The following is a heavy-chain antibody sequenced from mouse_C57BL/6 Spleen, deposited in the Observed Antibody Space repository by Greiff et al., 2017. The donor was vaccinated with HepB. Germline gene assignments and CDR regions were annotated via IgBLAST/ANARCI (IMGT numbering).Heavy chain of an antibody. CDR1: GYAFSSYW. J-gene: IGHJ1*03. D-gene: IGHD2-3*01. CDR3: ARSAWLLRYFDV. CDR2: IYPGDGDT. Sequence: QVQLKQSGAELVKPGASVKISCKASGYAFSSYWMNWVKQRPGKGLEWIGQIYPGDGDTNYNGKCKGKATLTADKSSSTAYMQLSSLTSEDSAVYFCARSAWLLRYFDVWGTGTTVTVSS. V-gene: IGHV1-80*01.